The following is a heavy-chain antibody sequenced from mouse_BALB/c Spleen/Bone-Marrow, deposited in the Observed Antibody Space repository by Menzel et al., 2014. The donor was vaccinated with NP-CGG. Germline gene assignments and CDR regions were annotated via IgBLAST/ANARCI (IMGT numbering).Heavy chain of an antibody. CDR2: IWGGGST. Sequence: VNLVESGPGLVAPSQCLSITCTVSGFSLTDYGVSWIRQPPGKGLEWLGVIWGGGSTYYTSALKSRLSISKDNSKSLVFLKMNSLQADDTAMYYCAKHRLTYYAMYYWGQGTSVTVSS. CDR1: GFSLTDYG. CDR3: AKHRLTYYAMYY. J-gene: IGHJ4*01. V-gene: IGHV2-6-5*01. D-gene: IGHD1-3*01.